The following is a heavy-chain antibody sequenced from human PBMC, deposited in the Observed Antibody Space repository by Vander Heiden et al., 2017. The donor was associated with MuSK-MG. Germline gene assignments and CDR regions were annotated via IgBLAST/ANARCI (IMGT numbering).Heavy chain of an antibody. V-gene: IGHV3-23*01. CDR3: AKASPSKGGGGRAPFDY. D-gene: IGHD2-21*01. Sequence: EVQLLESGGGLVQPGGSLRLSCAASGFTVSSYAMSWVRQATGKGLEWVSAISGSGGSTYYADSVKGRFTISRDNSKNTLYLQMNSLRAEDTAVYYCAKASPSKGGGGRAPFDYWGQGTLVTVSS. J-gene: IGHJ4*02. CDR1: GFTVSSYA. CDR2: ISGSGGST.